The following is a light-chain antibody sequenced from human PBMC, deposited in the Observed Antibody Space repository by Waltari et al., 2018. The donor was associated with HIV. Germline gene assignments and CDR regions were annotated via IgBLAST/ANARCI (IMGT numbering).Light chain of an antibody. Sequence: EIVLTQSPATLSLSPGERATLSCRASQSVNSYLAWYQQKPGQAPRLLIYDVSNRATGIPARFSGSGSGTDFTLTISSLEPEDFAVYYCQQRSTWPRTFGPGTKVDIK. CDR3: QQRSTWPRT. CDR2: DVS. J-gene: IGKJ3*01. V-gene: IGKV3-11*01. CDR1: QSVNSY.